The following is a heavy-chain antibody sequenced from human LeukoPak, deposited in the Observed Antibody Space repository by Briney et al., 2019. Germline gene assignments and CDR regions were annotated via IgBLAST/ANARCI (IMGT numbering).Heavy chain of an antibody. V-gene: IGHV5-51*01. CDR2: IYPVDSDT. CDR3: ARRHTSSWHFDY. D-gene: IGHD6-13*01. J-gene: IGHJ4*02. CDR1: GYSFTTYL. Sequence: GESLKISCKTSGYSFTTYLSAWVRQMPGKGLDWMGIIYPVDSDTRYSPSFQGQVTISADKSLSTASLQWSNLKASDGAMYYCARRHTSSWHFDYWGQGTLVTASS.